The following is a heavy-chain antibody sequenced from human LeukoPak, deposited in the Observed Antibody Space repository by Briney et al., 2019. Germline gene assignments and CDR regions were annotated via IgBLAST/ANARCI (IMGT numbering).Heavy chain of an antibody. CDR3: AKDSSDYYFDY. CDR2: IWYDEITK. CDR1: GITFSRYG. J-gene: IGHJ4*02. Sequence: PGGSLRLSCAASGITFSRYGMHWVRQAPGKGLEWLAFIWYDEITKNYADSVKGRFTISRDNSKNTLYVQMNSLRPDDTAVYYCAKDSSDYYFDYWGQGTLVTVSS. V-gene: IGHV3-30*02. D-gene: IGHD3-22*01.